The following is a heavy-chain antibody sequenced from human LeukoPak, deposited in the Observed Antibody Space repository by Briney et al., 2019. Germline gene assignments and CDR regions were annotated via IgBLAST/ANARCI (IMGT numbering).Heavy chain of an antibody. D-gene: IGHD6-13*01. J-gene: IGHJ6*02. CDR1: GGSISSYY. CDR3: ARLLSYSSSWQYYYYYYGMDV. CDR2: IYYSGST. V-gene: IGHV4-59*08. Sequence: SDTLSLTCTVSGGSISSYYWSWIPQPPGKGLEWIGYIYYSGSTNYNPSLKSRVTISVDTSKNQFSLKLSSVTAADTAVYYCARLLSYSSSWQYYYYYYGMDVWGQGTTVTVSS.